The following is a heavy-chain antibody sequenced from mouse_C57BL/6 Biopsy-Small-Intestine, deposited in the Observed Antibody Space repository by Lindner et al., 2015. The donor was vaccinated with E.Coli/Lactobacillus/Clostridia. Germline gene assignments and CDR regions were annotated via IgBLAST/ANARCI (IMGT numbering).Heavy chain of an antibody. V-gene: IGHV1-19*01. CDR1: GYTFTDYY. D-gene: IGHD2-1*01. Sequence: VQLQESGPVLVKPGASVRMSCKASGYTFTDYYMNWVKQSHGKSLEWIGVINPYNGGTSYNQKFKGKATLTVDKSSSTAYMELNSLTSEDSAVYYCARRDYGNLYYYAIDYWGQGTSVTVSS. CDR3: ARRDYGNLYYYAIDY. J-gene: IGHJ4*01. CDR2: INPYNGGT.